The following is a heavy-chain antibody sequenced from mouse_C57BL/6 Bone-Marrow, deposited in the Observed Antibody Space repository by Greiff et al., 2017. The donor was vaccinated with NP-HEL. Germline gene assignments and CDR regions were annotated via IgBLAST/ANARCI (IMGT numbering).Heavy chain of an antibody. CDR2: IDPATGNT. V-gene: IGHV14-3*01. D-gene: IGHD2-5*01. Sequence: DVKLVESVAELVRPGASVKLSCTASGFTIKNTYLHWVKQRPEQGLEWIGRIDPATGNTTYAPTFPGKANITADTSSNTAYLQHSSLTSYDTAIYYWATSNYDYYAMDYWGQGTSVTVSS. CDR3: ATSNYDYYAMDY. J-gene: IGHJ4*01. CDR1: GFTIKNTY.